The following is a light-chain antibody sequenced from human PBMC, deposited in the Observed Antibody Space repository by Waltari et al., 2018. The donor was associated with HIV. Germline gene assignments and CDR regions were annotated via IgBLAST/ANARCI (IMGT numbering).Light chain of an antibody. Sequence: EIVLTQSPATLSLSPGERATLSCRASQTISGFLVWDQQKPGQPPRLVMYDTSTRSTGIPARFSGSASGTYFTLTISSLEPEDFAVYYCQQRKNWPLTFGGGTKLEIK. J-gene: IGKJ4*01. CDR3: QQRKNWPLT. CDR1: QTISGF. CDR2: DTS. V-gene: IGKV3-11*01.